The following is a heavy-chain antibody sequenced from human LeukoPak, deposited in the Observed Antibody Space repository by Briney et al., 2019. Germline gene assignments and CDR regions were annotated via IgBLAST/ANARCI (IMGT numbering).Heavy chain of an antibody. CDR3: ARDLWGSFTDY. D-gene: IGHD3-16*01. J-gene: IGHJ4*02. V-gene: IGHV3-66*02. Sequence: GGSLRLSCAASGFTVSSNYMSWVRQAPGKGLEWVSVIYSGGSTYYADSVKGRFTISRDNSKNTLYLQMNSLRAEDTAVYYCARDLWGSFTDYWGQGTLVTVSS. CDR1: GFTVSSNY. CDR2: IYSGGST.